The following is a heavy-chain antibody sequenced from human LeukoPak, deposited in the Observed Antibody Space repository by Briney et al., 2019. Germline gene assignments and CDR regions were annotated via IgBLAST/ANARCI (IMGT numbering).Heavy chain of an antibody. Sequence: GESLKISCEGSGFHFSNYWIAWVRQMPGKGLEWMGIIYPGDSESRYSPSFEGQVTISVDKSISTAYLHWSSLKASDTAMYYCARPIYSSSWYLALTWGQGTLVTVSS. CDR3: ARPIYSSSWYLALT. CDR2: IYPGDSES. J-gene: IGHJ4*02. CDR1: GFHFSNYW. V-gene: IGHV5-51*01. D-gene: IGHD6-13*01.